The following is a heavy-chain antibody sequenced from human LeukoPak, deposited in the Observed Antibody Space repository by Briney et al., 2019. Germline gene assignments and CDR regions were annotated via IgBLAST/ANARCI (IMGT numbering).Heavy chain of an antibody. V-gene: IGHV1-18*01. J-gene: IGHJ3*02. Sequence: ASMKVSCKASGYTFSRYGITWVRQAPGQGLEYMGWIPAYDGNTNFAQKFQARVTMTTDTSTNTAYMELRSLRSDDTAVYYCARQSFIAGDNWNYVLNGDDALDIWGQGTMVTVSS. CDR3: ARQSFIAGDNWNYVLNGDDALDI. CDR1: GYTFSRYG. CDR2: IPAYDGNT. D-gene: IGHD1-7*01.